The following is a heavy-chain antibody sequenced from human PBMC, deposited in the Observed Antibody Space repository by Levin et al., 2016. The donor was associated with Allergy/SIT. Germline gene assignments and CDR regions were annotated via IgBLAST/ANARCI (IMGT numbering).Heavy chain of an antibody. Sequence: GEFLKISCAASGFTFSSYAMSWVRQAPGKGLEWVSAISGSGGSTYYADSVKGRFTISRDNSKNTLYLQMNSLRAEDTAVYYCAKDAKLAAAAVHSFDYWGQGTLVTVSS. CDR3: AKDAKLAAAAVHSFDY. V-gene: IGHV3-23*01. J-gene: IGHJ4*02. D-gene: IGHD6-13*01. CDR1: GFTFSSYA. CDR2: ISGSGGST.